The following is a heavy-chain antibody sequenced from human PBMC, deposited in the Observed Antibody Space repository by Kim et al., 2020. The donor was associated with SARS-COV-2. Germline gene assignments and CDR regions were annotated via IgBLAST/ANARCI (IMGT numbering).Heavy chain of an antibody. V-gene: IGHV3-21*01. D-gene: IGHD2-8*01. J-gene: IGHJ3*01. CDR3: ARAGGPALINGNPFDV. CDR1: GFTFSRYS. Sequence: GGSLRLSCAASGFTFSRYSMNWVRQAPGKGLEWVSSISTSSSSIYSPASMKRRLTISRDNAKNSLYQQMNSLRAEDTAVYYCARAGGPALINGNPFDVWGQGTMVTVSS. CDR2: ISTSSSSI.